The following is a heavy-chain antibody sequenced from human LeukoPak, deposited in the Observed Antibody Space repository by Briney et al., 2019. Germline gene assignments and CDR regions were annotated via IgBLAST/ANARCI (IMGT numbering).Heavy chain of an antibody. V-gene: IGHV4-61*02. J-gene: IGHJ4*02. CDR1: GGSISSGSYY. CDR3: ARVRGRYNWNYFGY. Sequence: KTSETLSLTCTVSGGSISSGSYYWTWIRQPAGKGLEWIGRIYTSGSTNYNPSLKSRVTISVDTSKNQFSLKLSSVTAADTAVYYCARVRGRYNWNYFGYWGQGTLVTVSS. D-gene: IGHD1-20*01. CDR2: IYTSGST.